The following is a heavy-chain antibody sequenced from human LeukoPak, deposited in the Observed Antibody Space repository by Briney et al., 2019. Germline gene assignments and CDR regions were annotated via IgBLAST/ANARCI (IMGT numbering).Heavy chain of an antibody. CDR3: ARIDIVVVPAAISYYMDV. J-gene: IGHJ6*03. Sequence: GASVKVSCEASGYTFTSHAMNWVRQAPGQGLEWMGWINTNTGNPTYAQGFTGRFVFSLDTSVSTAYLQISSLKAEDTAVYYCARIDIVVVPAAISYYMDVWGKGTTVTVSS. D-gene: IGHD2-2*01. CDR2: INTNTGNP. V-gene: IGHV7-4-1*02. CDR1: GYTFTSHA.